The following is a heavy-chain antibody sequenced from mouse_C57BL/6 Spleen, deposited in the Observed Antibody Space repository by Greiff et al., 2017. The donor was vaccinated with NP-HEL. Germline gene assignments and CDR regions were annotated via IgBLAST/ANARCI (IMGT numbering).Heavy chain of an antibody. J-gene: IGHJ2*01. CDR1: GYTFTDYY. V-gene: IGHV1-26*01. D-gene: IGHD1-1*01. Sequence: EVQLQQSGPELVKPGASVKISCKASGYTFTDYYMNWVKQSHGKSLEWIGDINPNNGGTSYNQKFKGKATLTVDKSSSTAYMELRSLTSEDSAVYYCARFPYYGSTPYYFDYWGQGTTLTVSS. CDR2: INPNNGGT. CDR3: ARFPYYGSTPYYFDY.